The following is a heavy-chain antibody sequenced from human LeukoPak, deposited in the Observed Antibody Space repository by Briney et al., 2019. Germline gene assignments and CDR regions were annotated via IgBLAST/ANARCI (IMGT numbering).Heavy chain of an antibody. D-gene: IGHD1-26*01. CDR2: ISSSGSTI. CDR1: GFTFSDYY. Sequence: GGSLTLSCAASGFTFSDYYMSWSRQAPGKGLEWVSYISSSGSTIYYTNSVKGRFTISRDNAKNSLYLQMNSLRAEDTAVYYCATLGDTPEYSGSYHSGYWGQGTLVTVSS. CDR3: ATLGDTPEYSGSYHSGY. J-gene: IGHJ4*02. V-gene: IGHV3-11*01.